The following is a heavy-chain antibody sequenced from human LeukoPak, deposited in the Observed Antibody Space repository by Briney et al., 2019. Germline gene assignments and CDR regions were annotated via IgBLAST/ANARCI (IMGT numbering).Heavy chain of an antibody. CDR3: ARVEDHDYGDYYFDY. CDR2: IKQDGSEK. Sequence: GGSLRLSCAASGFTFSSSWMSWVRQAPGKGLEWVANIKQDGSEKYYVDSVKGRFTISRGNAKNSLYLQMNSLRAEDTAVYYCARVEDHDYGDYYFDYWGQGTLVTVSS. CDR1: GFTFSSSW. D-gene: IGHD4-17*01. V-gene: IGHV3-7*01. J-gene: IGHJ4*02.